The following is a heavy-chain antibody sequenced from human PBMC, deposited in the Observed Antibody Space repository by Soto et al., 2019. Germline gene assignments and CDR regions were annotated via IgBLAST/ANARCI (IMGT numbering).Heavy chain of an antibody. CDR1: GFTFSSYS. Sequence: PGGSLRLSCAASGFTFSSYSMNWVRQAPGKGLEWVSSISSSSSYIYYADSVKGRFTISRDNAKNSLYLQMNSLRAEDTAVYYCARDRSRRSRAPTYGMDVWGQGTTVTVSS. J-gene: IGHJ6*02. V-gene: IGHV3-21*01. D-gene: IGHD6-13*01. CDR3: ARDRSRRSRAPTYGMDV. CDR2: ISSSSSYI.